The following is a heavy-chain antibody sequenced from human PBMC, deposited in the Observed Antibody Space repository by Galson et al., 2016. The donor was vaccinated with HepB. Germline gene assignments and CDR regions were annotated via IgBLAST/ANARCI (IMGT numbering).Heavy chain of an antibody. CDR1: GYTFTTSG. CDR3: ARDAKYRFDS. J-gene: IGHJ4*02. V-gene: IGHV1-18*01. CDR2: ISTYSGNT. D-gene: IGHD2/OR15-2a*01. Sequence: SVKVSCKASGYTFTTSGISWVRQAPGQGLEWMGWISTYSGNTKYAQKFQGGLTLTTDSSTTTAYMELRSLRFDDTALYYCARDAKYRFDSWGQGTLVTVSS.